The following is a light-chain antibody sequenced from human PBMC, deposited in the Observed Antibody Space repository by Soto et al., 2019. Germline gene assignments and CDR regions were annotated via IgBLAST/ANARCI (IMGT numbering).Light chain of an antibody. CDR2: SNN. Sequence: QSVLTQPPSASGTPGQRVTISCSGSSSNIGSNTVSWYQQLPGTAPKLLIYSNNQRPSGVPDRFSGSKSGTSASLAISGLQSEDEADYYCAAWDASLNGYFLFGTGTKLTVL. V-gene: IGLV1-44*01. CDR3: AAWDASLNGYFL. J-gene: IGLJ1*01. CDR1: SSNIGSNT.